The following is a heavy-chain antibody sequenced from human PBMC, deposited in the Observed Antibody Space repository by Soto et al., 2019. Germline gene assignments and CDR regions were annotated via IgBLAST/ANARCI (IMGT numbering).Heavy chain of an antibody. Sequence: QVQLQESGPGLAKPSETLSLTCTVSGGSISTYYWRWIRQPPGKGLGWIGYIYYSGSTNYNPSLKRRDTISVDTSKNRFSLKLSSGTAADTAVYYCARGGWSHIDYWGQGTLVTVSS. CDR2: IYYSGST. J-gene: IGHJ4*02. CDR3: ARGGWSHIDY. D-gene: IGHD3-3*01. V-gene: IGHV4-59*08. CDR1: GGSISTYY.